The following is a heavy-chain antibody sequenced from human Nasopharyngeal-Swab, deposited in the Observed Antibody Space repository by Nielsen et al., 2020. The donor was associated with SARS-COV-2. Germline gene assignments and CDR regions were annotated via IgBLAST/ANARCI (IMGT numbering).Heavy chain of an antibody. J-gene: IGHJ4*02. D-gene: IGHD6-6*01. Sequence: WIRQPPGWGLEWIGYIYYSGSTYYNPSLKSRVTISVDTSKNQFSLKLSSVTAADTAVYYCARGGAARPGFDYWGQGTLVTVSS. CDR2: IYYSGST. CDR3: ARGGAARPGFDY. V-gene: IGHV4-31*02.